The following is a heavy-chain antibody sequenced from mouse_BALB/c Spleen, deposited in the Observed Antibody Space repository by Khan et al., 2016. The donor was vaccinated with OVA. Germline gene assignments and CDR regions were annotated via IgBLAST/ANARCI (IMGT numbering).Heavy chain of an antibody. D-gene: IGHD1-1*01. J-gene: IGHJ2*01. CDR2: IRGGGST. CDR3: AKEDYGSSSFDY. CDR1: GFSLTDYG. V-gene: IGHV2-6-5*01. Sequence: VQLKESGPGLVAPSQSLSITCTVSGFSLTDYGVSWIRQPPGKGLEWLGAIRGGGSTYYNSALKSRLSISKDKSKSQVFLKLNSLQITDTAMYYCAKEDYGSSSFDYWGQGTTLTVSS.